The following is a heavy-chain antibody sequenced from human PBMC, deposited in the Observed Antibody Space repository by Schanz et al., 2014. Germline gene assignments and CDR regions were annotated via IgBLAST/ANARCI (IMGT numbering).Heavy chain of an antibody. Sequence: QVQLVQSGAEVKKPGASVKVSCKTSGYTFSDYGITWVRQAPGQGLEWVGWISPYTGNTHYFDKMEGRVTMTTDTSTSTAYMELRSLRSDDTAVYHCARGYGDSSTDFWGQGTLVTVSS. CDR3: ARGYGDSSTDF. CDR1: GYTFSDYG. J-gene: IGHJ4*02. CDR2: ISPYTGNT. V-gene: IGHV1-18*01. D-gene: IGHD4-17*01.